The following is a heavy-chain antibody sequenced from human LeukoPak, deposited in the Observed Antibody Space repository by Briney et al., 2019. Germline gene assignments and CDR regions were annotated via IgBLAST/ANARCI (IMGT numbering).Heavy chain of an antibody. V-gene: IGHV4-59*01. Sequence: PSGTLSLTCTVSGGSISSYYWSWIRQARGKGLEWIGYIYYSGSTNYNPSLKSGVPISVDPSKNQFSLKLSSVTAADTAVYYCARGGANYYDSSGYRYWGQGTLVTVSS. J-gene: IGHJ4*02. D-gene: IGHD3-22*01. CDR3: ARGGANYYDSSGYRY. CDR1: GGSISSYY. CDR2: IYYSGST.